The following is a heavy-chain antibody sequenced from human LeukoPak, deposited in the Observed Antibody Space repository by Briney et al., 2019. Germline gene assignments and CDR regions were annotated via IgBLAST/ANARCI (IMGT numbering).Heavy chain of an antibody. V-gene: IGHV3-23*01. Sequence: GGTLRLSCAASGFTFSSYVMRWVRQAPGRGLEWVSAISVSGGSPYYPDSVKGRFTISRDNSKNTLYLQMNALKPQDTGVYYCAKRGAELGRTVAPGDHWGQGTLVTVSS. CDR3: AKRGAELGRTVAPGDH. CDR2: ISVSGGSP. J-gene: IGHJ4*02. CDR1: GFTFSSYV. D-gene: IGHD1-14*01.